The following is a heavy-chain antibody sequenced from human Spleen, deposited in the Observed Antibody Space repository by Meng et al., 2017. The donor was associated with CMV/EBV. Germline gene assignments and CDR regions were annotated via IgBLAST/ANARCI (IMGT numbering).Heavy chain of an antibody. CDR1: VSSNTAA. CDR3: ARESTLLPYNWFDP. CDR2: TYYTSRWLN. V-gene: IGHV6-1*01. J-gene: IGHJ5*02. Sequence: VSSNTAAWNWIRPSPSRGLEWLGRTYYTSRWLNDYAESVRGRILIHPDTSKNQFSLQLKSVTPEDTAVYYCARESTLLPYNWFDPWGQGILVTVSS.